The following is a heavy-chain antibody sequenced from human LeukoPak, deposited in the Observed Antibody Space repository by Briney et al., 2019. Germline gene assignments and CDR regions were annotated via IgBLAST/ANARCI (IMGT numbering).Heavy chain of an antibody. Sequence: SQTLSLTCTVSGGSISSGSYYWSWIRQPAGKGLEWIGRIYTSGSTNYNPSLKSRVTISVDTSKNQFSLKLSSVTAADTAVYYCAREGGSGSFSWFDPWGQGTLVTVSS. J-gene: IGHJ5*02. CDR1: GGSISSGSYY. CDR3: AREGGSGSFSWFDP. V-gene: IGHV4-61*02. D-gene: IGHD3-10*01. CDR2: IYTSGST.